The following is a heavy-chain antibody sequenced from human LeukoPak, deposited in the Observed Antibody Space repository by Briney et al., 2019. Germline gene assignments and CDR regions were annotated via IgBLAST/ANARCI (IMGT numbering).Heavy chain of an antibody. D-gene: IGHD3/OR15-3a*01. Sequence: GGSLRLSCAASGFTFRGSAMHWVRQASGKGLEWGAFIQYDGSNKYYADSVKGRFTISRDNSKNTVYVQMNNLRAEDTALYYCAILRDWTNDAFDIWGQGTMVTVSS. CDR1: GFTFRGSA. V-gene: IGHV3-30*02. CDR3: AILRDWTNDAFDI. CDR2: IQYDGSNK. J-gene: IGHJ3*02.